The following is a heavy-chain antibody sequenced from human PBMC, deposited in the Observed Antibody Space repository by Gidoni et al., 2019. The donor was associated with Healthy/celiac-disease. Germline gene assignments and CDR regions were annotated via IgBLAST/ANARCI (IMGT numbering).Heavy chain of an antibody. CDR1: GGSISSSSYY. D-gene: IGHD3-10*01. V-gene: IGHV4-39*07. Sequence: QLQLQESGPGLVKPSETLSLTCTVSGGSISSSSYYWGWIRQPPGKGLEWIGSIYYSGSTYYNPSLKSRVTISVDTSKNQFSLKLSSVTAADTAVYYCARDLSGGPSRAGGLDYWGQGTLVTVSS. CDR3: ARDLSGGPSRAGGLDY. J-gene: IGHJ4*02. CDR2: IYYSGST.